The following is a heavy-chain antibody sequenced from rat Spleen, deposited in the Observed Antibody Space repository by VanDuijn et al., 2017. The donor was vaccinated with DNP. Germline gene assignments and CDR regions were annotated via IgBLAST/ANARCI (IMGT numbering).Heavy chain of an antibody. Sequence: EVQLVESGGGPVQPGRSLKLSCVASGFIFSNYWMTWIRQAPGKGLEVVASISSACYTTYYSDSVKGRFSLSRDNAKSTLYLQVNSLRSEDTATYYCTSNPHIRTAAPFDYWGQGVMVTVSS. CDR1: GFIFSNYW. V-gene: IGHV5-31*01. D-gene: IGHD3-8*01. CDR2: ISSACYTT. CDR3: TSNPHIRTAAPFDY. J-gene: IGHJ2*01.